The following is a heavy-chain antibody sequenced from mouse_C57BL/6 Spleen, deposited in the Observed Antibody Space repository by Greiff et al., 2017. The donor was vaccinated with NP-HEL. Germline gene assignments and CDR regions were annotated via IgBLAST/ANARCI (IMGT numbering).Heavy chain of an antibody. Sequence: QVQLHQPGAELVRPGSSVKLSCKASGYTFTSYWMHWVKQRPIQGLEWIGNIDPSDSETHYNQKFKDKATLTVDKSSSTAYMQLSSLTSEDSAVYYCARNYYGSPWFAYWGQGTLVTVSA. D-gene: IGHD1-1*01. J-gene: IGHJ3*01. CDR2: IDPSDSET. V-gene: IGHV1-52*01. CDR1: GYTFTSYW. CDR3: ARNYYGSPWFAY.